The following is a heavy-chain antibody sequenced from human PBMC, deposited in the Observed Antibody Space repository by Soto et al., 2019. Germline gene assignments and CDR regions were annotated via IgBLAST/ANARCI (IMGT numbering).Heavy chain of an antibody. Sequence: PSQTLSLTCAISGDSVSSNSAAWNWIRHSPSRGLEWLGRTYYRSKWYNGYAVSMRSRITINPDTTKNQFSLQLNSATPEDTAVYYCATWRFDYWGQVTLVTVSS. CDR2: TYYRSKWYN. V-gene: IGHV6-1*01. CDR1: GDSVSSNSAA. J-gene: IGHJ4*02. CDR3: ATWRFDY.